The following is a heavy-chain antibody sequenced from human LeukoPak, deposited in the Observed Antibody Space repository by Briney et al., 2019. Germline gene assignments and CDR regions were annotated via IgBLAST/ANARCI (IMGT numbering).Heavy chain of an antibody. CDR1: GFTFSGSA. V-gene: IGHV3-73*01. D-gene: IGHD2-2*01. CDR2: IRSKANSYAT. Sequence: PGGSLRLSCAASGFTFSGSAMHWVRQASGKWLEWVGRIRSKANSYATAYAASVRGRFTISRDDSKSTAYLQMNSLKAEDTAVYYCTVPASGGNWFDPWGPGTLVTVSS. J-gene: IGHJ5*02. CDR3: TVPASGGNWFDP.